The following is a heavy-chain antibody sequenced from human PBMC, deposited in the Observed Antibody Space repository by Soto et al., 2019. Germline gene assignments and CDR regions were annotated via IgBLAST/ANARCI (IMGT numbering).Heavy chain of an antibody. J-gene: IGHJ3*02. CDR3: ARGFYDEFWRGDYAFDI. D-gene: IGHD3-3*01. CDR1: GYTFTSYD. CDR2: MNPNSGNT. Sequence: ASVKVSCKASGYTFTSYDINWVRQATGQGLEWMGWMNPNSGNTGYSQKLQGRVTMTRNTAISTAYMELSSLRSEDATVDYCARGFYDEFWRGDYAFDIWGRGTMVTVSS. V-gene: IGHV1-8*01.